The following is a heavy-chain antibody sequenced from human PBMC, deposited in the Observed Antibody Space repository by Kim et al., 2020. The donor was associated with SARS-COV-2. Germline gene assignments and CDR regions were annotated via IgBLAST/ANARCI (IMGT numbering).Heavy chain of an antibody. J-gene: IGHJ5*02. CDR2: INPSGGST. Sequence: ASVKVSCKASGYTFTSYYMHWVRQAPGQGLEWMGIINPSGGSTSYAQKFQGRVTMTRDTSTSTVYMELSSLRSEDTAVYYCASHSSSWDGRGWFDPWGQGALVTVSS. D-gene: IGHD6-13*01. CDR3: ASHSSSWDGRGWFDP. V-gene: IGHV1-46*01. CDR1: GYTFTSYY.